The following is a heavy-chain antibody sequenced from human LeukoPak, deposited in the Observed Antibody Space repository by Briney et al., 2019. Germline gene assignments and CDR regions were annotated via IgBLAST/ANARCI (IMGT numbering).Heavy chain of an antibody. CDR3: ARGLTGESLYYYYYMDV. J-gene: IGHJ6*03. V-gene: IGHV4-61*02. CDR2: IYTSGST. D-gene: IGHD7-27*01. Sequence: SETLSLTCTVSGASINIYTYYWSWIRQPAGKGLEWIGRIYTSGSTNYNPSLKSRVTMSVDTSKNQFSLKLSSVTAADTAVYYCARGLTGESLYYYYYMDVWGKGTTVTVSS. CDR1: GASINIYTYY.